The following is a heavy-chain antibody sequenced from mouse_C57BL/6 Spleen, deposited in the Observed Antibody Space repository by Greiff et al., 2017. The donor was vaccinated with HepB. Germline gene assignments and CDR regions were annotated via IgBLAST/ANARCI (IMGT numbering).Heavy chain of an antibody. J-gene: IGHJ2*01. CDR1: GYTFTSYW. CDR2: INPSNGGT. Sequence: VQLQQSGTELVKPGASVKLSCKASGYTFTSYWMHWVKQRPGQGLEWIGTINPSNGGTNYNEKFQSKATLTVDKSSSTAYSQLSSPTSEDSAVYYWAKRDGNSYCDYWGQSTTLTVSS. D-gene: IGHD2-1*01. CDR3: AKRDGNSYCDY. V-gene: IGHV1-53*01.